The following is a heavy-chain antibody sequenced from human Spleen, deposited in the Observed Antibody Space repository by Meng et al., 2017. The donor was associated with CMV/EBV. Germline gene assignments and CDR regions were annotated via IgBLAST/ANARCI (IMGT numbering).Heavy chain of an antibody. CDR3: TRHPSTGVGTRPFDS. CDR2: ISGSDGRT. V-gene: IGHV3-23*01. Sequence: GLPFSSYAMAWVRQGPAKGLEWVSSISGSDGRTFSPDSVKGRFTISRDNFQNTLYLQMNSLRAEDTAVYYCTRHPSTGVGTRPFDSWGQGTLVTVSS. D-gene: IGHD4-23*01. J-gene: IGHJ4*02. CDR1: GLPFSSYA.